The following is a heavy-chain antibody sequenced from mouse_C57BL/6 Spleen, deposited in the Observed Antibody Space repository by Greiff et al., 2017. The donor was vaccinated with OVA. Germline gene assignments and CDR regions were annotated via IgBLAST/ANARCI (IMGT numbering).Heavy chain of an antibody. Sequence: QVQLQQPGAELVKPGASVKLSCKASGYTFTSYWMHWVKQRPGQGLEWIGMIHPNSGSTNYNEKFKSKATLTVDKSSSTAYMQLSSLTSEDSAVYYCARDYDYHGYYFDYWGQGTTLTVSS. V-gene: IGHV1-64*01. D-gene: IGHD2-4*01. J-gene: IGHJ2*01. CDR2: IHPNSGST. CDR3: ARDYDYHGYYFDY. CDR1: GYTFTSYW.